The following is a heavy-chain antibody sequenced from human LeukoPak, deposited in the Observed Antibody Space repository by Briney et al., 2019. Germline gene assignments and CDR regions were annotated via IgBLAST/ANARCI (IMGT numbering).Heavy chain of an antibody. CDR2: IYYSGST. V-gene: IGHV4-61*01. Sequence: SQTLSLTCTVSGGFISSGSYYWSWIRQPPGKGLEWIGYIYYSGSTNYNPSLKSRVTISVDTSKNQFSLKLSSVTAADTAVYYCARERRVVKDKPEWFDPWGQGTLVTVSS. J-gene: IGHJ5*02. CDR1: GGFISSGSYY. D-gene: IGHD2-15*01. CDR3: ARERRVVKDKPEWFDP.